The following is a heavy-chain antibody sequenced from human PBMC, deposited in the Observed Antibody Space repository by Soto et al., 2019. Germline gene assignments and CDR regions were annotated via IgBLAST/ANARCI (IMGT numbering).Heavy chain of an antibody. CDR1: GYTLTELS. CDR3: ATDRGLRGYSYGPIDY. CDR2: FDPEDGET. V-gene: IGHV1-24*01. D-gene: IGHD5-18*01. J-gene: IGHJ4*02. Sequence: ASVKVSCKVSGYTLTELSMHWVRQAPGKGLEWMGGFDPEDGETIYAQKFQGRVTMTEDTSTDTAYMELSSLRSEDTAVYYCATDRGLRGYSYGPIDYWGQGTLVTVSS.